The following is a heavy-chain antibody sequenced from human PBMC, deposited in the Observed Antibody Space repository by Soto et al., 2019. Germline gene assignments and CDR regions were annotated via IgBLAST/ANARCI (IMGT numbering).Heavy chain of an antibody. CDR1: GFTFSTYD. CDR3: ASAYSDNSGYPLGGMDV. CDR2: IGTDDDT. J-gene: IGHJ6*02. V-gene: IGHV3-13*01. Sequence: GGSLRLSCVGFGFTFSTYDMHWVRQNVGKGLEWVSIIGTDDDTYYLDSVRGRFTISREDAKNSLYLQMDSLRAGDTAVYYCASAYSDNSGYPLGGMDVWGQVTLVPVSS. D-gene: IGHD3-22*01.